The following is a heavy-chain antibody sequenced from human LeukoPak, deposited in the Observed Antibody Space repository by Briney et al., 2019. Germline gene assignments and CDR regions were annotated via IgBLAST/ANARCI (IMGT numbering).Heavy chain of an antibody. D-gene: IGHD6-13*01. CDR3: AKDQDVEVAGTWGSIDY. Sequence: GGSLRLSCAASGFTFSSYGMHWVRQAPGKGLEWVAVISYDGSNKYYADSVKGRFTISRDNSMNTLYVQMNSLRAEDTAVYYCAKDQDVEVAGTWGSIDYWGQGTLVTVSS. CDR1: GFTFSSYG. V-gene: IGHV3-30*18. J-gene: IGHJ4*02. CDR2: ISYDGSNK.